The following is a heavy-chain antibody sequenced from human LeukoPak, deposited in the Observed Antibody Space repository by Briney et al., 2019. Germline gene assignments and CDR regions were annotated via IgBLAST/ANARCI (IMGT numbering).Heavy chain of an antibody. CDR1: GYTLTELS. J-gene: IGHJ5*02. V-gene: IGHV1-24*01. D-gene: IGHD3-9*01. CDR3: ARRHRLTGYFENWFDP. CDR2: FDLEDGET. Sequence: GASVKVSCKVSGYTLTELSMHWVRQAPGKGLEWVGGFDLEDGETIYAQKFQGRVTMTEDTSTGTAYMELSSLRSEDTAVYYCARRHRLTGYFENWFDPWGQGTLVTVSS.